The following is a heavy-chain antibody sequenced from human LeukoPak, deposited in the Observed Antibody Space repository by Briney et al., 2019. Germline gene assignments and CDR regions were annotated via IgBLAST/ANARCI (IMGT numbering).Heavy chain of an antibody. J-gene: IGHJ4*02. Sequence: ASVKVSCRASGYTFTSYGISWVRQAPGQGLEWMGWISAYNGNTNYAQRLQGRVTMTTDTSTSTVYMDLSSLRSEDTAVYYCARLGFSGSYDYWGQGTLVTVSS. V-gene: IGHV1-18*01. CDR1: GYTFTSYG. CDR3: ARLGFSGSYDY. CDR2: ISAYNGNT. D-gene: IGHD1-26*01.